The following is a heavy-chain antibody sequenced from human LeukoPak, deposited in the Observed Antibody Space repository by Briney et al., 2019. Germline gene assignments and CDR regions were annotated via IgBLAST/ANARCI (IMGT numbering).Heavy chain of an antibody. CDR2: MNPNSGNT. CDR3: ARAIKQWLEPYYYYGMDV. Sequence: GASVKVSCKASGYTFTSYDINWVRQATGQGLEWMGWMNPNSGNTGYAQKFQGRVTMTRNTSISTAYMELSSLRSEDTAVYYCARAIKQWLEPYYYYGMDVWGQGTTVTVSS. D-gene: IGHD6-19*01. CDR1: GYTFTSYD. V-gene: IGHV1-8*01. J-gene: IGHJ6*02.